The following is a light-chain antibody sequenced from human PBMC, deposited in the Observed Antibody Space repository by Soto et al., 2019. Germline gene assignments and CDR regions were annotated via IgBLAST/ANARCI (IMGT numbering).Light chain of an antibody. CDR1: SSNIGAGYD. CDR2: VNN. V-gene: IGLV1-40*01. J-gene: IGLJ1*01. CDR3: QSYDNSLSGSRV. Sequence: QSVLTQPPSVSGAPGQRVTISCTGSSSNIGAGYDVHWYQQLPGTAPKLLIYVNNNRPSGVPDRFSGSKSGTSASLAITGLQAEDEADYYCQSYDNSLSGSRVFGTGTKLTVL.